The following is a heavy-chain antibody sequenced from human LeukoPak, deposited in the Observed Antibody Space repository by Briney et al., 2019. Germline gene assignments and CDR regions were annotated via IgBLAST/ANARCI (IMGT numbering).Heavy chain of an antibody. CDR3: ARAPKKRIVGATGPLPNPYTTPKYWYFDL. J-gene: IGHJ2*01. CDR2: INTNTGNP. D-gene: IGHD1-26*01. CDR1: GYTFTSYA. Sequence: ASVKVSCKASGYTFTSYAMNWVRQAPGQGLEWMGWINTNTGNPTYAQGFTGRFVFSLDTSVSTAYLQISSLKAEDTAVYYCARAPKKRIVGATGPLPNPYTTPKYWYFDLWGRGTLVTVSS. V-gene: IGHV7-4-1*02.